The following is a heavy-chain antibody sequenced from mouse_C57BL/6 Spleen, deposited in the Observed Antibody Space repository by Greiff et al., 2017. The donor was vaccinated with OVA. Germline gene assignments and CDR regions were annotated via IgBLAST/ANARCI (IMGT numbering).Heavy chain of an antibody. J-gene: IGHJ3*01. CDR2: IRSGSSTV. CDR1: GFTFSDFG. V-gene: IGHV5-17*01. Sequence: EVMLVVSGGGLVKPGGSLKLSCAASGFTFSDFGMHWVRHAPEKGLELVAYIRSGSSTVYYADTVKGRFTISSDNAKNTLFLQMTSLRYEDTAMYYCARNGYYTWFAYWGQGTLVTVSA. D-gene: IGHD2-3*01. CDR3: ARNGYYTWFAY.